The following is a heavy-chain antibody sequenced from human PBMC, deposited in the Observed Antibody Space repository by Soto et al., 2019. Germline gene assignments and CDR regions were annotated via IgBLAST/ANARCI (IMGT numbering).Heavy chain of an antibody. CDR1: GGSISSGGYY. CDR3: ARAKLPLYIAAAGTGFDY. CDR2: IYYSGST. J-gene: IGHJ4*02. Sequence: QVQLQESGPGLVKPSQTLSLTCTVSGGSISSGGYYWSWIRQHPGKGLEWIGYIYYSGSTYYNPSLKSRVTISVDTSKNQFSLKLSSVTAADTAVYYCARAKLPLYIAAAGTGFDYWGQGTLVTVSS. V-gene: IGHV4-31*03. D-gene: IGHD6-13*01.